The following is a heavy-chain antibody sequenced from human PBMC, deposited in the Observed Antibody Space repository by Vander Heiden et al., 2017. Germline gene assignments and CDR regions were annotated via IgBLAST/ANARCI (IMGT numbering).Heavy chain of an antibody. CDR3: ARESITMVRGVILDWFDP. CDR2: IYYSGST. D-gene: IGHD3-10*01. CDR1: GGSISSGGYY. J-gene: IGHJ5*02. V-gene: IGHV4-31*03. Sequence: QVQLQESGPGLVKPSQTLSLTCTVPGGSISSGGYYWSWIRQHPGKGLEWIGYIYYSGSTYYNPSLKSRVTISVDTSKNQFSLKLSSVTAADTAVYYCARESITMVRGVILDWFDPWGQGTLVTVSS.